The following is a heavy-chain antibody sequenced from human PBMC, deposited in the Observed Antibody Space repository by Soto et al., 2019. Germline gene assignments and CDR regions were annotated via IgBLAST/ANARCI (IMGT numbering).Heavy chain of an antibody. J-gene: IGHJ4*02. CDR1: GFAFNSYG. V-gene: IGHV3-48*01. D-gene: IGHD2-21*01. Sequence: EVQLVDSGGGVVQPGGSLRLSCAASGFAFNSYGMNWVRQAPGKGLEWLSYTSSSGSTTRYADSVKGRFTISRDNVNNLLYLQMNSLRAEDTAVYYCATDGREPFCAGDCYFDYWGQGTLVTVSS. CDR3: ATDGREPFCAGDCYFDY. CDR2: TSSSGSTT.